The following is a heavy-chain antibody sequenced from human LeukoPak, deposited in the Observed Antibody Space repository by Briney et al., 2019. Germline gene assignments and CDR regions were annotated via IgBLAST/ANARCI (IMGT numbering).Heavy chain of an antibody. Sequence: TSETLSLTCTVSGGSISSYYWSWIRQPAGKGLEWIGRIYTSGSTNYNPSLKSRVTMSVDTSKKQFSLKLSSMTAADTAVYYCARAGLVVVEAATPFDHWGQGILVAVSS. V-gene: IGHV4-4*07. CDR2: IYTSGST. J-gene: IGHJ4*02. D-gene: IGHD2-15*01. CDR3: ARAGLVVVEAATPFDH. CDR1: GGSISSYY.